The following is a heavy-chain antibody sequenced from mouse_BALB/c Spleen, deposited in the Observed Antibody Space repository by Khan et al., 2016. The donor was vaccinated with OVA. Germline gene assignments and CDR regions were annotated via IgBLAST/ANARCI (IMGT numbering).Heavy chain of an antibody. CDR2: IYPGDGDT. J-gene: IGHJ2*01. CDR1: GYTFTSYW. V-gene: IGHV1-87*01. D-gene: IGHD1-1*01. CDR3: ASWNYYGSFDY. Sequence: QVQLQQSGAELARPGASVKLSCKASGYTFTSYWMQWVKQRPGQGLEWIGAIYPGDGDTRYTQKFKGKATLTADKSSSTAYMQLSSLASEDSAVYYCASWNYYGSFDYWGQGTTLTVSS.